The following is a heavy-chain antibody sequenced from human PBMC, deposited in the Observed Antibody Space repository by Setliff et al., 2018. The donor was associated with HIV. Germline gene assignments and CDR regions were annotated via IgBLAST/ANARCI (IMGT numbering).Heavy chain of an antibody. Sequence: AGGSLRLSCAASGFTFNSHPMHWVRQAPGKGLEWVAVISSDGTNKYYAGSVGGRFTISRDNSRNTLYLQMNSLTTEDTALYYCARDGITMTVVDDDTFDIWGHGTMVTVSS. J-gene: IGHJ3*02. CDR1: GFTFNSHP. CDR2: ISSDGTNK. D-gene: IGHD3-22*01. V-gene: IGHV3-30*04. CDR3: ARDGITMTVVDDDTFDI.